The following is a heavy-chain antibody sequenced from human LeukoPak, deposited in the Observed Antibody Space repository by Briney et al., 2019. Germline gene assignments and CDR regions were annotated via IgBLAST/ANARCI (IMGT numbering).Heavy chain of an antibody. CDR3: ARVRVAALFFFDY. CDR1: GFTFSRYW. Sequence: PGGSLRLSCAASGFTFSRYWIHWVRQAPGKGLEWVSSISSSSSYIYYADSVKGRFTISRDNAKNSLYLQITSLRAEDTAVYYCARVRVAALFFFDYWGQGTLVTVSS. D-gene: IGHD6-19*01. J-gene: IGHJ4*02. CDR2: ISSSSSYI. V-gene: IGHV3-21*01.